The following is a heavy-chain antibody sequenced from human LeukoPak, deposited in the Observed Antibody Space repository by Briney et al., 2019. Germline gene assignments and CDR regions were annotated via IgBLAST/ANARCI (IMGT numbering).Heavy chain of an antibody. Sequence: SETLSLTCTVSGGSISRYYWSWIRQPAGKGLEWIGRIYTSGSTNYNPSLKSRVTMSVDTSKNQFSLKLSSVTAADTAVYYCARDLKELGYCSSTSCLSNWFDPWGQGTLVTVSS. J-gene: IGHJ5*02. CDR1: GGSISRYY. CDR2: IYTSGST. V-gene: IGHV4-4*07. D-gene: IGHD2-2*01. CDR3: ARDLKELGYCSSTSCLSNWFDP.